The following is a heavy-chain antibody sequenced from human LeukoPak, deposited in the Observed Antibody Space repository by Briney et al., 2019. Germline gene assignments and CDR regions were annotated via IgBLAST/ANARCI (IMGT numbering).Heavy chain of an antibody. CDR1: GFTFSSYA. Sequence: GRSLRLSCAASGFTFSSYAMHWVRQAPGKGLEWVAVISYDGSNKYYADSVKGRFTISRDNSKNTLYLQMNSLRAEDTAVYYCARDIFDLYSYGLLAGPDYWGQGTLVTVSS. D-gene: IGHD5-18*01. CDR2: ISYDGSNK. CDR3: ARDIFDLYSYGLLAGPDY. V-gene: IGHV3-30-3*01. J-gene: IGHJ4*02.